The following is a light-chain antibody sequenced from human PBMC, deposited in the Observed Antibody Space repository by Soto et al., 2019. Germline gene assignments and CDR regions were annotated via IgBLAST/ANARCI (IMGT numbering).Light chain of an antibody. Sequence: SYELTQPPSVSVSPGQTASITCSGDKLGDKYACWYQQKPGQSPVLVIYQDSKRPSGIPERFSGSHSGNTATLTISGPQAVDEADYYCQAWDSSRDVVFGGGTKLTVL. CDR1: KLGDKY. J-gene: IGLJ2*01. CDR2: QDS. CDR3: QAWDSSRDVV. V-gene: IGLV3-1*01.